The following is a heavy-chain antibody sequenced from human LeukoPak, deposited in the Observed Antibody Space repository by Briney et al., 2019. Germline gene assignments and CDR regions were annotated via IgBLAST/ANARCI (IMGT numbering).Heavy chain of an antibody. J-gene: IGHJ3*02. CDR2: IIPIFGTA. Sequence: SVKVSCKASGGTFSSYAISWVRQAPGQGLEWMGGIIPIFGTANYAQKFQGRVTITADESTSTAYMELSSLRSEDTAVYYCAVPMNCGGDCLDAFDIWGQGTMVTVSS. CDR1: GGTFSSYA. V-gene: IGHV1-69*01. CDR3: AVPMNCGGDCLDAFDI. D-gene: IGHD2-21*01.